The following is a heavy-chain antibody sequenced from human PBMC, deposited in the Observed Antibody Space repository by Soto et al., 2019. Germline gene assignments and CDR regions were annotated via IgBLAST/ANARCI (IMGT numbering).Heavy chain of an antibody. J-gene: IGHJ3*02. CDR1: GFTFSDYY. CDR3: ARVGDYGYDAFDI. Sequence: GGSLRLSCAASGFTFSDYYMSWIRQAPGKGLEWVSYISSSGSTIYYADSVRGRFTISRDNAKNSLYLQMNSLRAEDTAVYYCARVGDYGYDAFDIWGQGTMVTVSS. CDR2: ISSSGSTI. V-gene: IGHV3-11*01. D-gene: IGHD4-17*01.